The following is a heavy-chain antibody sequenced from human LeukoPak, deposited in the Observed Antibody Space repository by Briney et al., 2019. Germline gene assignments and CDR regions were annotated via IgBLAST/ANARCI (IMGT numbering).Heavy chain of an antibody. D-gene: IGHD2-2*01. CDR3: ARGHCSSTSCYGVGYWFDP. V-gene: IGHV4-59*01. CDR1: GGSLSSYY. J-gene: IGHJ5*02. Sequence: SETLSLTCTVSGGSLSSYYWSWIRQPPGKGLEWIGYIYYSGSTNYNPSLPRLVTISVDTSKNQFSLKLSSVTAAATAVYYCARGHCSSTSCYGVGYWFDPWGQGTLVTVSS. CDR2: IYYSGST.